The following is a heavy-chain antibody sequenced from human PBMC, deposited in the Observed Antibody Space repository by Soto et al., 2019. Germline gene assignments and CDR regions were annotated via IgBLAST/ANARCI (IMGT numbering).Heavy chain of an antibody. Sequence: GGSLRLSCAASGFTFRSNWMHWVRQAPGKGLVWVSRINSDGSSTSYADSVKGRYTISRDNAKNTLYLQMNSLRAEDTAVYYCLRGSSGWYGFDIWGQGTMVTVSS. V-gene: IGHV3-74*01. CDR2: INSDGSST. CDR1: GFTFRSNW. D-gene: IGHD6-19*01. CDR3: LRGSSGWYGFDI. J-gene: IGHJ3*02.